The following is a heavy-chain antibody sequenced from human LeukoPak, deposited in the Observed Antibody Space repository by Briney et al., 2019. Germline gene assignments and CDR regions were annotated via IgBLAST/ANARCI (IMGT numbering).Heavy chain of an antibody. CDR1: GFTFSDYY. CDR2: MSGSSTYT. Sequence: GGSLRLSCASSGFTFSDYYMSWIRQAPGKGLEWVSHMSGSSTYTNYADSVKGRFTISRDNANNSLYLQMNSLTAEDTAVFYCARVGSRGYYFDYWGQGTLVSVTS. V-gene: IGHV3-11*06. CDR3: ARVGSRGYYFDY. D-gene: IGHD1-26*01. J-gene: IGHJ4*02.